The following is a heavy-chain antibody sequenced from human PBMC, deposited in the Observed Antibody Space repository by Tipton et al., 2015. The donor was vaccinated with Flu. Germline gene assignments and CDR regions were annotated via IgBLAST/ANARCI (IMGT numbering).Heavy chain of an antibody. J-gene: IGHJ6*02. D-gene: IGHD1-26*01. CDR3: ARVGGSSYYYYGMDV. Sequence: LRLSCTVSGGSISSYYWSWIQQPPGKGLEWIGYIYYSGSTNYNPSLKSRVTISVDTSKNQFSLKLSSVTAADTAVYYCARVGGSSYYYYGMDVWGQGTTVTVSS. CDR2: IYYSGST. V-gene: IGHV4-59*01. CDR1: GGSISSYY.